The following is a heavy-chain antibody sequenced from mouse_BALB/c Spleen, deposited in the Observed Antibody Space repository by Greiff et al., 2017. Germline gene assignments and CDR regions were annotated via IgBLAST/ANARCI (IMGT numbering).Heavy chain of an antibody. CDR2: ISSGGGST. V-gene: IGHV5-12-1*01. J-gene: IGHJ1*01. CDR1: GFAFSSYD. CDR3: ARHVGGYRYFDV. Sequence: EVKVEESGGGLVKPGGSLKLSCAASGFAFSSYDMSWVRQTPEKRLEWVAYISSGGGSTYYPDTVKGRFTISRDNAKNTLYLQMSSLKSEDTAMYYCARHVGGYRYFDVWGAGTTVTVSS.